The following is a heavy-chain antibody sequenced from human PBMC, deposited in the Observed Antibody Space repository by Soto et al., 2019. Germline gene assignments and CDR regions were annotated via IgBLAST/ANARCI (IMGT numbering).Heavy chain of an antibody. V-gene: IGHV3-11*06. J-gene: IGHJ2*01. Sequence: PGGSLRLSCAASGFTFSDYYMSWIRQAPGKGLEWVSYISSSSSYTNYADSVKGRFTISRDNAKNSLYLQMNSLRAEDTAVYYCASYGYSYGWYFDLWGRGTLVTVSS. CDR1: GFTFSDYY. CDR3: ASYGYSYGWYFDL. CDR2: ISSSSSYT. D-gene: IGHD5-18*01.